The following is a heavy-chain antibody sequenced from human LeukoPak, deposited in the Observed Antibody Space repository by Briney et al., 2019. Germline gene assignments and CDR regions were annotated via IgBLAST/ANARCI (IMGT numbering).Heavy chain of an antibody. J-gene: IGHJ3*02. CDR2: ISGSGGST. CDR1: GFIFSNYG. V-gene: IGHV3-23*01. Sequence: GGSLRLSCAASGFIFSNYGMHWVRQAPGKGLEWVSAISGSGGSTYYADSVKGRFTISRDNSKNTLYLQMNSLRAEDTAVYYCAKDLGVGAPCGAFDIWGQGTMVTVSS. CDR3: AKDLGVGAPCGAFDI. D-gene: IGHD1-26*01.